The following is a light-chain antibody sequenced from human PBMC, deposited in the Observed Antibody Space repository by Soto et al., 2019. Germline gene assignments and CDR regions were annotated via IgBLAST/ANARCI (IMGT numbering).Light chain of an antibody. J-gene: IGLJ1*01. CDR3: TSYSSSSTLDV. CDR2: EVS. CDR1: SSDVGGYNY. V-gene: IGLV2-14*01. Sequence: QSALTQPASVSGSPGQSITISCTGTSSDVGGYNYVSWYQQHPGQAPKLIIFEVSDRPSGVSNRFSGSKSGNTASLTISGLQDEDEADYYCTSYSSSSTLDVFGTGTKVTVL.